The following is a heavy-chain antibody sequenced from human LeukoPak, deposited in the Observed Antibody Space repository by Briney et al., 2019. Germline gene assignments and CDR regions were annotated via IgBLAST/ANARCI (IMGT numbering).Heavy chain of an antibody. Sequence: ASVKVSCKASGGTFSSYAISWVRQAPGQGLEWMGGIIPIFGTANYAQKFQGRVTITADESTSTAYMELSSLRSEDTAVYYCARVVTTVTNEPLIDYRGQGTLVTVSS. D-gene: IGHD4-17*01. CDR2: IIPIFGTA. V-gene: IGHV1-69*13. J-gene: IGHJ4*02. CDR1: GGTFSSYA. CDR3: ARVVTTVTNEPLIDY.